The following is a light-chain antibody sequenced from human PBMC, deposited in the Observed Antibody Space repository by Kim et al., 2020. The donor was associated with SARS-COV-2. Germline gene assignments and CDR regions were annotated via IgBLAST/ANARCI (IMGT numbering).Light chain of an antibody. V-gene: IGKV3-20*01. CDR2: GAS. J-gene: IGKJ1*01. CDR1: QSVSSSY. CDR3: QQYGSSWT. Sequence: LSPGERATLSCRARQSVSSSYLAWYQQKPGQAPRLLIYGASSRATGIPDRFSGSGSGTDFTLTISRLEPEDFAVYSCQQYGSSWTFGQGTKVDIK.